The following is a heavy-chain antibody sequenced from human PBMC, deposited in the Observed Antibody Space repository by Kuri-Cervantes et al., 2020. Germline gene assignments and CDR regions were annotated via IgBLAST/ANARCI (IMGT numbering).Heavy chain of an antibody. J-gene: IGHJ5*02. V-gene: IGHV4-59*11. D-gene: IGHD6-13*01. CDR3: ARSEQQLSWFDP. CDR2: IYYSGST. Sequence: GSLRLSCAASGFTFSSHAMSWVRQAPGKGLEWIGYIYYSGSTNYNPSLKSRVTISVDTSKNQFSLKLSSVTAADTAVYYCARSEQQLSWFDPWGQGTLVTVSS. CDR1: GFTFSSHA.